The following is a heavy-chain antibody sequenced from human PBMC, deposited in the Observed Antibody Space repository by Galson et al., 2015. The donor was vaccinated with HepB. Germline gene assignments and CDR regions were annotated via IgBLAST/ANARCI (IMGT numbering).Heavy chain of an antibody. CDR3: ARDYDPSARPLWYSDL. CDR1: GFTFSSYW. CDR2: IKQDGTEK. V-gene: IGHV3-7*01. J-gene: IGHJ2*01. Sequence: SLRLSCAASGFTFSSYWMSWVRQAPGKGLEWVANIKQDGTEKYYVDSVKGRFTISRDNVKKSLYLQMNSLRAEDTAIYYCARDYDPSARPLWYSDLWGRGSLVTVSS. D-gene: IGHD3-3*01.